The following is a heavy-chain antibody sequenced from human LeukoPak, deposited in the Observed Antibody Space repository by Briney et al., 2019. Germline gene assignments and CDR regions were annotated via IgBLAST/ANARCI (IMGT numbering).Heavy chain of an antibody. V-gene: IGHV5-51*01. CDR3: ATRRYSGSPNYFDP. J-gene: IGHJ5*02. Sequence: GESLKISCKASGHSFHNYWLGRVRQMPGKGLEWMGIVHLGNSDIQYSPSFQGQGTISVDTSITTAYLYWRSLKASDTAMYYCATRRYSGSPNYFDPWGQGTLVTVSS. CDR1: GHSFHNYW. D-gene: IGHD1-26*01. CDR2: VHLGNSDI.